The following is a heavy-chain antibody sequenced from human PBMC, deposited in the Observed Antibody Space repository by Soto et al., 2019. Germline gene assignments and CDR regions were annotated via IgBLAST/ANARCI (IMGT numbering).Heavy chain of an antibody. Sequence: EVQLLESGGGLVQPGGSLRLSCAASGFTSSSYAMSWVRQAPGKGLEWVSAISGSGGSTYYADSVKGRFNISRDNSKNALYRQMNSMRAEDTAVYYCAKDRLAAAGYGMDVWGQGTTVTVSS. V-gene: IGHV3-23*01. D-gene: IGHD6-13*01. CDR2: ISGSGGST. CDR3: AKDRLAAAGYGMDV. J-gene: IGHJ6*02. CDR1: GFTSSSYA.